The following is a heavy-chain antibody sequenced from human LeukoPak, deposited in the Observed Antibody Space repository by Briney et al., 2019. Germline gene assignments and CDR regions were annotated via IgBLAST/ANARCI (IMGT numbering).Heavy chain of an antibody. CDR3: AKALRRVLWFGELLNFDY. CDR2: ISYDGSNK. D-gene: IGHD3-10*01. Sequence: PGRSLRLSCAASGFTFSSYGMHRVRQAPGKGLEWVAVISYDGSNKYYADSVKGRFTISRDNSKNTLYLQMNSLRAEDTAVYYCAKALRRVLWFGELLNFDYWGQGTLVTVSS. CDR1: GFTFSSYG. J-gene: IGHJ4*02. V-gene: IGHV3-30*18.